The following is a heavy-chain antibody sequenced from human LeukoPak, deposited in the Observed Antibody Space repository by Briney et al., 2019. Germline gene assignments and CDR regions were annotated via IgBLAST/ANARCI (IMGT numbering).Heavy chain of an antibody. D-gene: IGHD6-19*01. CDR2: IKSISDGGTT. CDR3: PTDGDGSGWRY. CDR1: GFSFNKAW. Sequence: GGSLRLSCVASGFSFNKAWMSWVRQAPGKGLEWVARIKSISDGGTTDYAAPVKGRFSISRDDSRSMLYLQMNSLKTEDTAVYYCPTDGDGSGWRYWGQGTLVTVSS. J-gene: IGHJ4*02. V-gene: IGHV3-15*01.